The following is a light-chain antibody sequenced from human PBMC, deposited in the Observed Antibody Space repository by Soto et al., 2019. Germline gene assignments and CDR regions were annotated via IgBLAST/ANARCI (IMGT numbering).Light chain of an antibody. V-gene: IGKV1-27*01. Sequence: DIQMTQSPSSLSASVGDRVTITCRASQGISNYLAWYQQKPGKVPKLLIYAASTLQLGVPSRFSGSGSGTDFTLTIRSLQAEDVATYFCQKYNSAPRTFGQGAKVDIK. CDR3: QKYNSAPRT. CDR2: AAS. J-gene: IGKJ1*01. CDR1: QGISNY.